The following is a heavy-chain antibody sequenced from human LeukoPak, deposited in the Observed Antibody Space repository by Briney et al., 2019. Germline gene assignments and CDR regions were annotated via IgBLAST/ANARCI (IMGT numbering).Heavy chain of an antibody. J-gene: IGHJ4*02. V-gene: IGHV1-2*02. Sequence: ASVKVSCKSSGDTFSKYPIGWVRQAPGQGLEWMGWINPNSGGTNYAQKFQGRVTMTRDTSISTAYMELSRLRSDDTAVYYCARAVAAAGTGWGQGTLVTVSS. CDR1: GDTFSKYP. CDR2: INPNSGGT. CDR3: ARAVAAAGTG. D-gene: IGHD6-13*01.